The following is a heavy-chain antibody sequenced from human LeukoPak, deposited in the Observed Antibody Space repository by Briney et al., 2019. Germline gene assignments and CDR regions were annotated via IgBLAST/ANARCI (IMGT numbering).Heavy chain of an antibody. V-gene: IGHV1-8*01. Sequence: SVNVSCKASGYTFTSYDIHWVRQATGQGLAWMGWMNPNSGNTGYAQKFQGRVTMTRNTSISTAYMELSSLRPEDTAVYYCARQDRFDPWGQGTLVTVSS. J-gene: IGHJ5*02. CDR2: MNPNSGNT. CDR1: GYTFTSYD. CDR3: ARQDRFDP.